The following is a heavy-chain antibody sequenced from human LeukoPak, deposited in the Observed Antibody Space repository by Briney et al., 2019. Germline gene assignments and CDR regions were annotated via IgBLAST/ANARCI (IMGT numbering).Heavy chain of an antibody. CDR2: ISHDATNN. Sequence: GGSLRLSCAASGFTFSSHAMVWVRQSPGKGLEWLSFISHDATNNFHAESVKGRFSISRDNSKNTLYLQVNSLRADDTAVYYCANSGLNRFEYWGQGALVTVSS. J-gene: IGHJ4*02. V-gene: IGHV3-30*04. CDR1: GFTFSSHA. CDR3: ANSGLNRFEY. D-gene: IGHD2-15*01.